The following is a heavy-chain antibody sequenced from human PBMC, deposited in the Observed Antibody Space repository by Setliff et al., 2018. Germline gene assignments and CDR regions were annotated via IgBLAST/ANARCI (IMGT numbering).Heavy chain of an antibody. CDR1: GGSISSSNW. J-gene: IGHJ5*02. V-gene: IGHV4-4*02. Sequence: SETLSLTCAVSGGSISSSNWWSWVRQPPGKGLEWIGEIYHSGSTNYNPSLKSRVTISVDKSKNQFSLKLSSVTAADPAVYYCARGWGNQLLLYGSNWFDPWGQGTLVTVSS. CDR3: ARGWGNQLLLYGSNWFDP. D-gene: IGHD2-2*01. CDR2: IYHSGST.